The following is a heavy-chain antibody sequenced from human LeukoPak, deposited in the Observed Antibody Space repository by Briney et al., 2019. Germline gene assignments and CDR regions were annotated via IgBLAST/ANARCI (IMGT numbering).Heavy chain of an antibody. Sequence: SGGSLRLSCAASGFTFSNYAMSWVRQAPGKGLEWVSGISWNSGGIGYADSVKGRFTISRDNAKNSLYLQMNSLRAEDMALYYCAKGDTPSSSTSCYDYWGQGTLVTVSS. D-gene: IGHD2-2*01. V-gene: IGHV3-9*03. CDR2: ISWNSGGI. CDR1: GFTFSNYA. CDR3: AKGDTPSSSTSCYDY. J-gene: IGHJ4*02.